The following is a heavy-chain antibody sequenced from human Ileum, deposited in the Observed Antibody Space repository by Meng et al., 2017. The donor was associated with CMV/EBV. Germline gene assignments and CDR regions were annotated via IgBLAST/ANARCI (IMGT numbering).Heavy chain of an antibody. CDR3: AKRGGINWSSQDS. D-gene: IGHD1-1*01. CDR2: IGNSGDNT. CDR1: EFTFSNYA. V-gene: IGHV3-23*01. Sequence: CAASEFTFSNYAMTWVRQAPGKGLEWVSTIGNSGDNTYYADSVRGRFTISRDNSKNTLYLQMNSLRAEDTAIYYCAKRGGINWSSQDSWGQGTLVTVSS. J-gene: IGHJ4*02.